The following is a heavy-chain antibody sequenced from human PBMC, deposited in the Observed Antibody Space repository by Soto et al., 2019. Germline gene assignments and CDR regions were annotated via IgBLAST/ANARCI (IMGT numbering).Heavy chain of an antibody. D-gene: IGHD3-10*01. J-gene: IGHJ4*02. Sequence: QVQLVQAGAEVKKPGASVKVSCKASGYTFTGYYMHWVRQAPGQGLEWMGWINPNRGGTNLAQKFQGRVTMTRDTSISTAYMELSRLRSDDTAVYYCARDAGGPMVRGVIKRPLGYWGQGTLVTVSS. CDR3: ARDAGGPMVRGVIKRPLGY. CDR2: INPNRGGT. CDR1: GYTFTGYY. V-gene: IGHV1-2*02.